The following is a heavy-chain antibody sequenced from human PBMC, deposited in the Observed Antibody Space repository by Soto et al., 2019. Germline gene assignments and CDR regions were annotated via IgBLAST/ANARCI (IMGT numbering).Heavy chain of an antibody. V-gene: IGHV3-23*01. Sequence: GGNPRLSCAASGFTFSNYAMSWVRQAPGKGLEWVSTLGGIGAYYADSVKGRFTISRDDSKNTVNLQMNGLRAEDTAIYYCARHLTTHDFCGQGSVVIVSA. CDR1: GFTFSNYA. CDR2: LGGIGA. CDR3: ARHLTTHDF. J-gene: IGHJ4*02.